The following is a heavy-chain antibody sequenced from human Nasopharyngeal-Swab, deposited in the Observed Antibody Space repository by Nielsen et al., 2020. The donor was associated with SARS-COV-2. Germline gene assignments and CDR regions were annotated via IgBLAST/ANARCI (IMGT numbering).Heavy chain of an antibody. CDR3: AKDLTRGDYVTSNAFDM. V-gene: IGHV3-9*01. CDR2: ISYNGGSI. Sequence: SLKISCTASGFTFGDYAMHWVRQTPGKGLEWVSHISYNGGSIGDADSVKGRFTISRDNAKNSLYLQMNSLRPDDTAFYYCAKDLTRGDYVTSNAFDMWGQGTVVTVSS. J-gene: IGHJ3*02. CDR1: GFTFGDYA. D-gene: IGHD3-10*02.